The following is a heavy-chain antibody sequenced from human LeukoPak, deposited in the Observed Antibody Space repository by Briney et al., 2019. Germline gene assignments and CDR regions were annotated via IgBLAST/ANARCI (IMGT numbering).Heavy chain of an antibody. V-gene: IGHV3-49*04. CDR2: IRSKAYGGTT. CDR3: TRSVGYYDILTGYP. D-gene: IGHD3-9*01. Sequence: GGSLRLSCTASGFTFGDYAMSWVRQAPGKGLEWVGFIRSKAYGGTTEYAVSVKGRFTISRDDSKSIAYLQMNSLKTEDTAVYYCTRSVGYYDILTGYPWGQGTLVTVSS. CDR1: GFTFGDYA. J-gene: IGHJ4*02.